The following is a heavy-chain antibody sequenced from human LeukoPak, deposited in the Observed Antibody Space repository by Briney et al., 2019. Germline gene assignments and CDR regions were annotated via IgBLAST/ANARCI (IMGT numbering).Heavy chain of an antibody. CDR2: IIPIFGTA. D-gene: IGHD5-12*01. V-gene: IGHV1-69*13. CDR1: GGTFSSYA. Sequence: SVKVSCKASGGTFSSYAISWVRQAPGQGLERMGGIIPIFGTANYAQKFQGRVTITADESTSTAYMELSSLRSEDTAVYYCARGGVDIVATIYYFDYWGQGTLVTVSS. CDR3: ARGGVDIVATIYYFDY. J-gene: IGHJ4*02.